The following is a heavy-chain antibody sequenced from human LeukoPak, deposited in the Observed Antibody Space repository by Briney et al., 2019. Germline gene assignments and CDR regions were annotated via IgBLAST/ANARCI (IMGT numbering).Heavy chain of an antibody. J-gene: IGHJ4*02. CDR1: GGSISSSNYY. D-gene: IGHD3-22*01. Sequence: PSETLSLTCTVSGGSISSSNYYWGWIRQPPGKGLEWIGNIFYSGSTYYNPSLKSRVTISVDTSKNQFSLKLSSVTAADTAIYSCARRDSSAYYYAFGYGGQGTLVTVSS. CDR2: IFYSGST. CDR3: ARRDSSAYYYAFGY. V-gene: IGHV4-39*01.